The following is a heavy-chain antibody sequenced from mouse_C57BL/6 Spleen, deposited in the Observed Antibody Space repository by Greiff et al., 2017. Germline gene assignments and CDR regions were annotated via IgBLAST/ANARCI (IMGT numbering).Heavy chain of an antibody. Sequence: EVQLVESGGDLVKPGGSLKLSCAASGFTFSSYGMSWVRQTPDKRLEWVATISSGGSYTYSPDSVKGRFTISRDNAKHTLYLQLSSLKSEDTAVYYCARDYYGSSFDYWGQGTTLTVSS. CDR3: ARDYYGSSFDY. CDR2: ISSGGSYT. CDR1: GFTFSSYG. D-gene: IGHD1-1*01. V-gene: IGHV5-6*01. J-gene: IGHJ2*01.